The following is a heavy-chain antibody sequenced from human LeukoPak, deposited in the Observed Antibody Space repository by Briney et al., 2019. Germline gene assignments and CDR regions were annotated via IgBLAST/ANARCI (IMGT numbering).Heavy chain of an antibody. CDR1: GGSLSSGSYY. V-gene: IGHV4-61*02. CDR2: IYTSGST. Sequence: SETLSLTCTVSGGSLSSGSYYWRWLRQPAGRGLEWLGRIYTSGSTNYNPSLKSRVTISVDTSKNQFSLKLSSVTAADTAVYYCARGTGYNGGGFDYWGQGTLVTVSS. CDR3: ARGTGYNGGGFDY. J-gene: IGHJ4*02. D-gene: IGHD3/OR15-3a*01.